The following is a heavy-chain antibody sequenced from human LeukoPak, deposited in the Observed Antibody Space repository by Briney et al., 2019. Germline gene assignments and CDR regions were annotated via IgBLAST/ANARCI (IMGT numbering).Heavy chain of an antibody. D-gene: IGHD6-19*01. CDR3: ARDVAVAGLSFDY. J-gene: IGHJ4*02. CDR2: IIPIFGTA. CDR1: GYTFTSYY. Sequence: GASVKVSCKASGYTFTSYYMHWVRQAPGQGLEWMGRIIPIFGTANYAQKFQGRVTITTDESTSTAYMELSSLRSEDTAVYYCARDVAVAGLSFDYWGQGTLVTVSS. V-gene: IGHV1-69*05.